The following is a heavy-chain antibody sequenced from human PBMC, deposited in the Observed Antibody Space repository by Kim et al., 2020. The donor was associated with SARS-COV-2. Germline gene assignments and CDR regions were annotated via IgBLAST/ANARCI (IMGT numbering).Heavy chain of an antibody. D-gene: IGHD6-25*01. V-gene: IGHV3-72*01. J-gene: IGHJ6*02. CDR3: ARGTAAPGYNHYDMDV. Sequence: GGSLRLSCVGSGFTFSDHYMDWVRQAPGKGLEWIARVRNKGRSFSTEYAASVKGRFVISRDDSKNSVYLHMSSLENEDTAVYYCARGTAAPGYNHYDMDVWGQVTTVTVFS. CDR2: VRNKGRSFST. CDR1: GFTFSDHY.